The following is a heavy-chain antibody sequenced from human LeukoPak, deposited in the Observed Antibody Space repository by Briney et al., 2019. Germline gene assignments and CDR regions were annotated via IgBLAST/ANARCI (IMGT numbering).Heavy chain of an antibody. J-gene: IGHJ4*02. D-gene: IGHD3-16*01. CDR3: ARALPQFATRPHFDY. V-gene: IGHV4-39*01. Sequence: SETLSLTCTVSGGSISSSSYYWGWIRQPPGKGLEWIGSIYYSGSTYYNPSLKSRVTISVDTSKNQFSLKLSSVTAADTAVYYCARALPQFATRPHFDYWGQGTLVTVSS. CDR2: IYYSGST. CDR1: GGSISSSSYY.